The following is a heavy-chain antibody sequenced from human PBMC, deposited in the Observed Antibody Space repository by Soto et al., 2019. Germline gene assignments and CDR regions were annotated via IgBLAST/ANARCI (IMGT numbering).Heavy chain of an antibody. CDR1: GGSISSYY. J-gene: IGHJ3*02. CDR3: AREGALWPRAFDI. D-gene: IGHD3-16*01. CDR2: IYYSGST. Sequence: SETLSLTCTVSGGSISSYYWSWIRQPPGKGLEWIGYIYYSGSTNYNPSLKSRVTISVDTSKNQFSLKLSSVTAADTAVYYCAREGALWPRAFDIWGQGTMVTVSS. V-gene: IGHV4-59*01.